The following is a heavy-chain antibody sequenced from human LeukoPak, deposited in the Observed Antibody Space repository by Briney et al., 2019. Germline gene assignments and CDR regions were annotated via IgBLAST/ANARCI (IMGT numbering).Heavy chain of an antibody. V-gene: IGHV1-8*03. CDR3: ARLTTVTTLYYYYYMDV. J-gene: IGHJ6*03. Sequence: ASVKVSCKASGYTFTSYDINWVRQATGQGLEWMGWMNPNSGNTGYAQKFQGRVTITRNTSISTAYMELSSLRSEDTAVYYCARLTTVTTLYYYYYMDVWGKGTTVTVSS. D-gene: IGHD4-11*01. CDR2: MNPNSGNT. CDR1: GYTFTSYD.